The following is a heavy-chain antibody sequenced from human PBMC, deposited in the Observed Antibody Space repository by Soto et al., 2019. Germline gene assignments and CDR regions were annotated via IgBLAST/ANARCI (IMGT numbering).Heavy chain of an antibody. CDR3: ARVRIVGARDIDF. V-gene: IGHV1-18*04. J-gene: IGHJ4*02. D-gene: IGHD1-26*01. CDR2: ISGYNGDI. CDR1: GYTFNRHG. Sequence: QVHLVQSGGEVKKPGASVKVSCKASGYTFNRHGITWVRQAPGQGLEWMGWISGYNGDINYEQKFQGRVTLSSDTLTSTVHLELKSLRFDDTAVYYCARVRIVGARDIDFWGQGTLVTVSS.